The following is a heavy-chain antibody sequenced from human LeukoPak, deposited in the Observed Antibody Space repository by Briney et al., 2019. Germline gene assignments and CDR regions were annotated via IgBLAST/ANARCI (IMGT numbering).Heavy chain of an antibody. J-gene: IGHJ5*01. Sequence: GGSLRLSCAASGFTFSNYAMHLVRQAPGKGLEWVFLISSSSTYIYYAESVKGRFTISRDNAKKLLFLQMNSLRADDTAVYYCARVLSSGWANRLDSWGQGTLVSVSS. CDR2: ISSSSTYI. CDR1: GFTFSNYA. D-gene: IGHD6-19*01. V-gene: IGHV3-21*01. CDR3: ARVLSSGWANRLDS.